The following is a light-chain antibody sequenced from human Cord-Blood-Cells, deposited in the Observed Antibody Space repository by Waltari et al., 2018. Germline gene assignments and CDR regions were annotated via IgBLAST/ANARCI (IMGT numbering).Light chain of an antibody. CDR3: QQYYSTPQT. Sequence: DIVMTQSPDSLAVSLGETATINCKSSQCVLYSSNNKNYLAWYQQKPGQPPKLLIYWASTRESGVPDRVSGSGSGTDFTLTISSLQAEDVAVYYCQQYYSTPQTFGQWTKVEIK. CDR2: WAS. CDR1: QCVLYSSNNKNY. J-gene: IGKJ1*01. V-gene: IGKV4-1*01.